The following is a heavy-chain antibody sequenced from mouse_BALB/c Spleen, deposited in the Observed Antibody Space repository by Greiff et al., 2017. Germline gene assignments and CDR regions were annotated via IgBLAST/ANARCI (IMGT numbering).Heavy chain of an antibody. Sequence: VHVKQSGAELVKPGASVKLSCTASGFNIKDNYMHWVKQRPEQGLEWIGRIDPANGNTKYDPKFQGKATITADTSSNTAYLQLSSLTSEDTAVYYCARGDYYGSPWFAYWGQGTLVTVSA. V-gene: IGHV14-3*02. CDR2: IDPANGNT. CDR3: ARGDYYGSPWFAY. D-gene: IGHD1-1*01. J-gene: IGHJ3*01. CDR1: GFNIKDNY.